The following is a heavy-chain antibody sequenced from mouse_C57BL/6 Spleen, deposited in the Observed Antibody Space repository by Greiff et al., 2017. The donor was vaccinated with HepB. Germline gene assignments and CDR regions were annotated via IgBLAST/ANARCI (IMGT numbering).Heavy chain of an antibody. Sequence: QVQLQQPGAELVMPGASVKLSCKASGYTFTSYWMHWVKQRPGQGLEWIGEIDPSDSYTNYNQKFKGKSTLTVDKSSSTAYMQLSSLTSEDSAVYYCARRNGYYEKYFDYWGQGITLTVSS. J-gene: IGHJ2*01. CDR3: ARRNGYYEKYFDY. D-gene: IGHD2-3*01. CDR2: IDPSDSYT. V-gene: IGHV1-69*01. CDR1: GYTFTSYW.